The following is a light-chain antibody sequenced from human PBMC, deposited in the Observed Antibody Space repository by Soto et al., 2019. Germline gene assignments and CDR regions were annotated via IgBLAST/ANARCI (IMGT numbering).Light chain of an antibody. CDR2: EVY. V-gene: IGLV2-8*01. CDR1: SSDFGGYNY. CDR3: SSYVGTNSYV. J-gene: IGLJ1*01. Sequence: QSALTQPPSASGSPGQSVTISCTGTSSDFGGYNYVSWYQHHPGKAPKLIIYEVYTRPSGVPDRFSGSKSGNTAALTVSGLQAEDEADYYCSSYVGTNSYVFGTGTKLTVL.